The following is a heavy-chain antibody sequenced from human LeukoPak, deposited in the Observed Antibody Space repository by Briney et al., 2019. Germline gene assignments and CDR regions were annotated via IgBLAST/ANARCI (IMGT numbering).Heavy chain of an antibody. CDR3: ARQEGIAADGGYKDV. J-gene: IGHJ6*03. CDR2: FYYSGST. CDR1: GGSISSYY. V-gene: IGHV4-59*08. D-gene: IGHD6-13*01. Sequence: SETLSLTCTASGGSISSYYWSWVRQPPSKGLEWIGYFYYSGSTSYNPSLKSRVTISVDTSKNQFSLKLSSVTAADTAVYYCARQEGIAADGGYKDVGPRGTAVTVSS.